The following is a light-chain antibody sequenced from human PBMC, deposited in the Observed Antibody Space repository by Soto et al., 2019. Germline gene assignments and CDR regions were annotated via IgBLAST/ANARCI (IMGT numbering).Light chain of an antibody. V-gene: IGKV1-33*01. CDR3: QQYDNLPPPYT. J-gene: IGKJ2*01. Sequence: DIQMTQSPSSLSASVGDRVTITCQASQDISNYLNWYQQKPGKAPKLLIYDASNLETGVPSRFSGSGSETDFTFTISSLQPENIATYYCQQYDNLPPPYTFGQGTKLEIK. CDR2: DAS. CDR1: QDISNY.